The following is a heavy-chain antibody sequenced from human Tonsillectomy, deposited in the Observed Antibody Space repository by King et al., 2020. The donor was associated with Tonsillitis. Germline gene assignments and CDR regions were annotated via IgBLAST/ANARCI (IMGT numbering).Heavy chain of an antibody. CDR2: IDPSYSYT. D-gene: IGHD6-13*01. CDR1: GYSFTSYW. CDR3: ARLRKQQVADVYTHYYYYMDV. V-gene: IGHV5-10-1*03. Sequence: VQLVESGAEVKKPGESLRISCKGSGYSFTSYWISWVRQMSGKGLEGMGRIDPSYSYTYYSPSFQGHLTLSTDKSISTAYLQWSSLKASDTAMYYCARLRKQQVADVYTHYYYYMDVWGKGTTVTVSS. J-gene: IGHJ6*03.